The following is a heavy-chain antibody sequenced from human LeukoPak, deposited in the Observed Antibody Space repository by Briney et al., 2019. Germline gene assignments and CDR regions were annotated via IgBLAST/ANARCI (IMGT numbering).Heavy chain of an antibody. CDR1: GYTFTSYA. J-gene: IGHJ6*02. Sequence: ASVNVSCKASGYTFTSYAMHWVRQAPGQRLEWMGWINAGNGNTKYSQKFQGRVTITRDTSASTAYMELSSLRPEDTAVYYCARMWTTVYYYSMDVWGQGTTVTVSS. CDR2: INAGNGNT. CDR3: ARMWTTVYYYSMDV. D-gene: IGHD4-17*01. V-gene: IGHV1-3*01.